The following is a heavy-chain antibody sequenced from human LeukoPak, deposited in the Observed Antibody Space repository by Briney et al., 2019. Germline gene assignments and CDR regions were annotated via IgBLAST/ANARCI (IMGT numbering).Heavy chain of an antibody. Sequence: GGSLRLSCSVPGFTFSTYVMHWVRQPPGKGLEYVSANSSNGDNTYYADSVKGRFTISRDNSKNTLYLQMSSLRADDTAVYYCVRGTGYWGQGTLVTVSS. CDR3: VRGTGY. J-gene: IGHJ4*02. CDR2: NSSNGDNT. V-gene: IGHV3-64D*06. CDR1: GFTFSTYV.